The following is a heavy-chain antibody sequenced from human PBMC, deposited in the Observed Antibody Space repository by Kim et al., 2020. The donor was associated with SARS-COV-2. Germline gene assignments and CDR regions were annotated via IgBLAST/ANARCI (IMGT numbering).Heavy chain of an antibody. CDR3: ARFGYSFGY. D-gene: IGHD5-18*01. CDR2: YI. V-gene: IGHV3-21*01. Sequence: YIYYADAVKGRFTISRDNAKDSLYLQMNSLEAEDTAVYYCARFGYSFGYWGQGTLVTVSS. J-gene: IGHJ4*02.